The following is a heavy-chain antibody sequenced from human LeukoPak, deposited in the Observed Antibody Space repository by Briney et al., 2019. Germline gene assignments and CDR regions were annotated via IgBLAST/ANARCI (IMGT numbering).Heavy chain of an antibody. CDR2: ISGSGGST. CDR3: AKGRGCSSTSCYGVGYWFDP. J-gene: IGHJ5*02. Sequence: GGSLRLSCAASGFTLSSYAMSWVRQAPGKGLEWVSAISGSGGSTYYADSVKGRFTISRDNSKNTLYLQMNSLRAEDTAVYYCAKGRGCSSTSCYGVGYWFDPWGQGTLVTVSS. CDR1: GFTLSSYA. V-gene: IGHV3-23*01. D-gene: IGHD2-2*01.